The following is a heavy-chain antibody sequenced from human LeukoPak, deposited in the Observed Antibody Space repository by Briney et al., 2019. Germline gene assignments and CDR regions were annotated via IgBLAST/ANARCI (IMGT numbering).Heavy chain of an antibody. CDR1: GGSISSYY. Sequence: SETLSLTCTVSGGSISSYYWSWIRQPAGKGLEWIGRIYTSGSTNYNPSLKSRVTISVDTSKNQFSLKLSSVTAADTAVYYCARDQKRVVANDYYYMDVWGKGTTVTVSS. J-gene: IGHJ6*03. CDR2: IYTSGST. D-gene: IGHD2-15*01. V-gene: IGHV4-4*07. CDR3: ARDQKRVVANDYYYMDV.